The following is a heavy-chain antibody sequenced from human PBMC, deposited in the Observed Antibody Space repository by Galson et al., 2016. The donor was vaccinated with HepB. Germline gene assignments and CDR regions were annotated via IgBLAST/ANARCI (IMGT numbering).Heavy chain of an antibody. V-gene: IGHV4-61*08. Sequence: SETLSLTCTVSGGSIISAGYYWSWIRQHPGKGLEWIGYFYSSENTNYNPSLRSRVTISGDTSRNQFSLKLTSVTAADTAVYYCARDQHGSFFAYWGQGTLVTVSS. CDR1: GGSIISAGYY. CDR3: ARDQHGSFFAY. J-gene: IGHJ4*02. CDR2: FYSSENT. D-gene: IGHD3-10*01.